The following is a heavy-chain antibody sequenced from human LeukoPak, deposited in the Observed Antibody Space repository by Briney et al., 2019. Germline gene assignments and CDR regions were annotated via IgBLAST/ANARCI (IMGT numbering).Heavy chain of an antibody. Sequence: SETLSLTCTVSGGSISSYYWSWIRQPPGKGLEWIGYIYYSGNTNHNPSLMSRVTISVDTSKNQCSLKLSYVTAADTAVYYCARRITIFGVAPPGSWFDPWGKGTLVTVSS. J-gene: IGHJ5*02. V-gene: IGHV4-59*08. D-gene: IGHD3-3*01. CDR3: ARRITIFGVAPPGSWFDP. CDR2: IYYSGNT. CDR1: GGSISSYY.